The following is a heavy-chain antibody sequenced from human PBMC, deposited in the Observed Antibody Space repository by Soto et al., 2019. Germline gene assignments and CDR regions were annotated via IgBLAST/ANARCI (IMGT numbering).Heavy chain of an antibody. V-gene: IGHV4-31*03. Sequence: QVQLQESGPGLVKPSQTLSLTCTVSGGSISSGGYYWSWIRQHPGKGLEWIGYIYYSGSTYYNPSLKSRVXXSXDXXKNQFSLKLSSVTAADTAVYYCASSTKDSYGYVNYWGQGTLVTVSS. J-gene: IGHJ4*02. D-gene: IGHD5-18*01. CDR2: IYYSGST. CDR1: GGSISSGGYY. CDR3: ASSTKDSYGYVNY.